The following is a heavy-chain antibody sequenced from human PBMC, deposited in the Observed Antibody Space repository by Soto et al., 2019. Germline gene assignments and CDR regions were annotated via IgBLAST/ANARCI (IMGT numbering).Heavy chain of an antibody. CDR2: VISIFGTA. D-gene: IGHD3-22*01. CDR1: GGTVISYA. J-gene: IGHJ4*02. CDR3: ARDSQGYYDSSGYYYPFDY. Sequence: VSSKASGGTVISYAISWVRQAPGQGLEWMGGVISIFGTATDAQKFQGRVTSTADESTRTAYTGLSSLRSEDTAVYFCARDSQGYYDSSGYYYPFDYWGQVSQATVPQ. V-gene: IGHV1-69*01.